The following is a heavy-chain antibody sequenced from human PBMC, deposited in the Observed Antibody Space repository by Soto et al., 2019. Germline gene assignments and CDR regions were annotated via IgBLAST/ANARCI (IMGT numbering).Heavy chain of an antibody. Sequence: ASVKVSCKASGGTFSSYAISWVRQAPGQGLEWMGGIIPIFGTANYAQKFQGRVTITADESTSTAYMELSSLRSEDTAVYYCARDLPRPDGYNYARFDYWGQGTLVTVSS. CDR2: IIPIFGTA. J-gene: IGHJ4*02. V-gene: IGHV1-69*13. D-gene: IGHD5-12*01. CDR1: GGTFSSYA. CDR3: ARDLPRPDGYNYARFDY.